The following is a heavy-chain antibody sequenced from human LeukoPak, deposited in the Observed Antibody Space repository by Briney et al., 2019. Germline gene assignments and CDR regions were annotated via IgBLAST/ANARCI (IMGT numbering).Heavy chain of an antibody. V-gene: IGHV4-39*01. CDR2: IYHSRST. CDR3: ARLPNYYGSGGFIDY. Sequence: PSETLSLTCTAPGGSISSSSYYWGWISQPPGKGMEWIGSIYHSRSTYYNPSLKSRVTISVDTSKNQFSLKLSSVAAADTAVYYCARLPNYYGSGGFIDYWGQGTLVTVSS. CDR1: GGSISSSSYY. D-gene: IGHD3-10*01. J-gene: IGHJ4*02.